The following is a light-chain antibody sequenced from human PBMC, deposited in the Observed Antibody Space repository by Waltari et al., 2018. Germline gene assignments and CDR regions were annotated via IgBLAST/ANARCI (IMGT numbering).Light chain of an antibody. Sequence: QSALTQPASVSGSPGQSITISCPGTSSAVGRHNLVSWYQQHPGKAPKLMIFEVTKRPSGVSNRFSGSTSGNTASLTISGLQAEDEADYYCCLYAGSATPYVFGTGTKVTVL. CDR3: CLYAGSATPYV. CDR1: SSAVGRHNL. J-gene: IGLJ1*01. CDR2: EVT. V-gene: IGLV2-23*02.